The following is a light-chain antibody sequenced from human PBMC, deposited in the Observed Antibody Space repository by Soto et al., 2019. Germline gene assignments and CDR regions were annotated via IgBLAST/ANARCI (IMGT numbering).Light chain of an antibody. CDR3: QQYNTSPWT. CDR2: DAS. Sequence: DIQMTQSPSTLSASVGDRVTITCRASQSINRWLAWYQQRPGKAPSLLISDASSLESGVPSRFSGSGSGTEFTLTISSLQPEDFATYHCQQYNTSPWTFVQGTKVEIK. J-gene: IGKJ1*01. V-gene: IGKV1-5*01. CDR1: QSINRW.